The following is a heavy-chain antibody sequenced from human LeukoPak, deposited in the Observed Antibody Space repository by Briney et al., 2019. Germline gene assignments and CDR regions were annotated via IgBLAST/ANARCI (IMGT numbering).Heavy chain of an antibody. CDR1: GFTFSSYS. J-gene: IGHJ5*02. D-gene: IGHD2-15*01. V-gene: IGHV3-48*01. CDR2: ISSSSSTI. Sequence: GGSLRLSCAASGFTFSSYSMNWVRQAPGKGLEWVSYISSSSSTIYYADSVKGRFTISRDNAKNSLYLQMNSLRAEDTAVYYCARDALVAASSRFDPWGQGTLVTVSS. CDR3: ARDALVAASSRFDP.